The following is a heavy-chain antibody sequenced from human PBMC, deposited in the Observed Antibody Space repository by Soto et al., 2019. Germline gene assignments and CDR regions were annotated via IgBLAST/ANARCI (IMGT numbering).Heavy chain of an antibody. D-gene: IGHD5-18*01. V-gene: IGHV4-39*07. Sequence: PSETLSLTCTVSGGSISSSSYYWGWIRQPPGKGLEWIGSIYYSGSTYYNPSLKSRVTISVDTSKNQFSLQLSSVTAADTAVYYCARSDTLFDYWGQGSRVTVSS. J-gene: IGHJ4*02. CDR2: IYYSGST. CDR1: GGSISSSSYY. CDR3: ARSDTLFDY.